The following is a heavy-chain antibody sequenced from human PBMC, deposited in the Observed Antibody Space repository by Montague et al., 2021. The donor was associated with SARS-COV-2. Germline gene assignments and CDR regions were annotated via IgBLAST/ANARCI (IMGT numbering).Heavy chain of an antibody. J-gene: IGHJ3*02. D-gene: IGHD5-18*01. Sequence: SETLSLTCTVSGASVGSSDWGWIRQSPGKGLEWIGYFYSVGSTDYNPSLKSRATISRDTSKNQISLKVRSVTAADTAVYYCAREGGRIQLWLRGDDAFNIWGQGTLVTVSS. V-gene: IGHV4-59*02. CDR1: GASVGSSD. CDR2: FYSVGST. CDR3: AREGGRIQLWLRGDDAFNI.